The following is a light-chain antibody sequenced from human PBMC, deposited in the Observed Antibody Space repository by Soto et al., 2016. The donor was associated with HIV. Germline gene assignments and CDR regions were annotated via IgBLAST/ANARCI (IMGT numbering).Light chain of an antibody. CDR1: QDINNY. V-gene: IGKV1-9*01. J-gene: IGKJ3*01. Sequence: DIQLTQSPSFLSASMGDRVTITCRASQDINNYLAWYQQKPGKAPKLLISLASTLQSGVPSRFSGSASGGTGTDFTLTIDSLQPEDFATYYCQQTDSFPFTFGPGTKVNV. CDR2: LAS. CDR3: QQTDSFPFT.